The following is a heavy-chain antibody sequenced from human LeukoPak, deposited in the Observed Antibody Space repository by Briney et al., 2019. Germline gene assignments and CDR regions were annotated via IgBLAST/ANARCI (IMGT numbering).Heavy chain of an antibody. CDR1: GFIFGDYG. CDR3: ARASYHYDTSGLGAFDV. CDR2: INWNSDRI. V-gene: IGHV3-9*01. J-gene: IGHJ3*01. Sequence: GGSLRLSCAASGFIFGDYGMYWVRQAPGKGLEWVSGINWNSDRIGYADSVKGRFTISRDNAKNSLYMQMNSVRAEDTALYYCARASYHYDTSGLGAFDVWGQGTTVVVSS. D-gene: IGHD3-22*01.